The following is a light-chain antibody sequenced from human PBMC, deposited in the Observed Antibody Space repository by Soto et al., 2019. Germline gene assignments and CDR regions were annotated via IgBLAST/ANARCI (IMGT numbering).Light chain of an antibody. J-gene: IGLJ2*01. CDR1: SSDVGSYNL. CDR3: SSYAGSQV. CDR2: EGS. V-gene: IGLV2-23*01. Sequence: QSALTQPASVSGSPGQSITISSTGTSSDVGSYNLVSWYQQHPGKAPKLMIYEGSKRPSGVSNRFSGSKSGNTASLTISGHQAEDAADYYCSSYAGSQVFGGGTQLTV.